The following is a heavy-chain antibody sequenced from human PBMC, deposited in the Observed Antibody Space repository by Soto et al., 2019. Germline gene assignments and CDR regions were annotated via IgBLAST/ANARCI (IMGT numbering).Heavy chain of an antibody. Sequence: QVQLVESGGGVVQPGRSLRLSCAASGFTFSSYGMHWVRQAPGKGLEWVAVISYDGSNEYYADSVKGRFTISRDNSKNTLYLQVNSLGADDTAVYDCAKDRGYYGSGCLAGMYVWGQGTTVTVSS. CDR2: ISYDGSNE. CDR1: GFTFSSYG. V-gene: IGHV3-30*18. CDR3: AKDRGYYGSGCLAGMYV. D-gene: IGHD3-10*01. J-gene: IGHJ6*02.